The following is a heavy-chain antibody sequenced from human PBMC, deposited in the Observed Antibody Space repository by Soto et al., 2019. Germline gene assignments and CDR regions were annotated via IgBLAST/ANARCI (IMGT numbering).Heavy chain of an antibody. J-gene: IGHJ6*02. V-gene: IGHV3-11*01. CDR2: ISSRGDNK. CDR1: GIRFSDCY. CDR3: ARLHYYHMPV. Sequence: QVQLVESGGGLVKPGGSLRLSCVVSGIRFSDCYMIWIRQAPGKGLEWLSYISSRGDNKFFADSVKGRFTISRDNAKNSLYLQMDSLRTEDTAVYYCARLHYYHMPVWGQGTTVTVSS.